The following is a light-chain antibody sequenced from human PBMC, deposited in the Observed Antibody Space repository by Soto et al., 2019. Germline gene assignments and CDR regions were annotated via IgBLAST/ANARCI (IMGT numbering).Light chain of an antibody. CDR1: QNIRSR. CDR2: DAS. J-gene: IGKJ1*01. CDR3: QQYHSYWT. Sequence: DFQMTHSPSTLSASVGDRVTITCRASQNIRSRLAWFQQKPGKAPKLLIYDASSLESGVPQRFSGSGSGTEFTLTISSLQTDDFSTYYCQQYHSYWTFGQGTKVGIK. V-gene: IGKV1-5*01.